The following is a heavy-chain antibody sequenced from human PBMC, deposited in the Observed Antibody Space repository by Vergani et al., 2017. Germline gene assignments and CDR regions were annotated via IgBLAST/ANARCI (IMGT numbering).Heavy chain of an antibody. J-gene: IGHJ4*02. D-gene: IGHD3-22*01. Sequence: VQLQESGPGLVKPSQTPSLTCTVSGGSISSGSYYWSWIRQPAGKGLEWVGRIKSKTDGGTTDYAAPVKGRFTISRDDSKNTLYLQMNSLKTEDTAVYYCTTDHYYDSSGYFSDYWGQGTLVTVSS. V-gene: IGHV3-15*01. CDR1: GGSISSGSYY. CDR3: TTDHYYDSSGYFSDY. CDR2: IKSKTDGGTT.